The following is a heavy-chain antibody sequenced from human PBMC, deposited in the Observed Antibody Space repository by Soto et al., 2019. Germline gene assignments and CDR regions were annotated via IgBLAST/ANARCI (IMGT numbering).Heavy chain of an antibody. CDR1: GFTFSSYG. D-gene: IGHD3-9*01. CDR2: IWYDGSNK. J-gene: IGHJ4*02. CDR3: ARELGEDYDIWTGYLAY. Sequence: QVQLVESGGGVVQPGRSLRLSCAASGFTFSSYGMHWVRQAPGKGLEWVAVIWYDGSNKYYADSVKGRFTISRDNSKNTTYLQLNSPRAEDTAVYYGARELGEDYDIWTGYLAYWGRGTLVTVSS. V-gene: IGHV3-33*01.